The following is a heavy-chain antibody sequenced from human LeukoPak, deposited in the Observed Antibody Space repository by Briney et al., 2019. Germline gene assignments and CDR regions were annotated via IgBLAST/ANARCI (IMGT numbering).Heavy chain of an antibody. CDR2: IYYSGST. D-gene: IGHD6-19*01. J-gene: IGHJ3*02. CDR3: ARAGYSSGWYKAEDAFDI. Sequence: PSETLSLTCTVSGGSISSSSYYWGWIRQPPGKGLEWIGSIYYSGSTYYNPSLKSRVTISVDTSKNQFSLKLSSVTAADTAVYYCARAGYSSGWYKAEDAFDIWGQGTMVTVSS. V-gene: IGHV4-39*07. CDR1: GGSISSSSYY.